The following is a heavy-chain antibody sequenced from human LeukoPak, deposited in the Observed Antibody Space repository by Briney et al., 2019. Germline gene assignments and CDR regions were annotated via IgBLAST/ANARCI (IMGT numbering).Heavy chain of an antibody. CDR1: GGSFSGYY. V-gene: IGHV4-34*01. J-gene: IGHJ4*02. CDR3: ARVVGAALDY. D-gene: IGHD2-15*01. CDR2: MYHSGNT. Sequence: SETLSLTCAVYGGSFSGYYWSWIRQSPGKSLEWIGEMYHSGNTNYNPSLKSRVIISVDKSKNQFSLKLTSVTAADTAVYFCARVVGAALDYWGQGTLVTVSS.